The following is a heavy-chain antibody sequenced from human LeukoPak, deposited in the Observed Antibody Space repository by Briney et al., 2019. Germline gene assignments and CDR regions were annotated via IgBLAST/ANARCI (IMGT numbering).Heavy chain of an antibody. J-gene: IGHJ4*02. D-gene: IGHD3-3*01. Sequence: PGGSLRLSCAASGFTFSSYGMHWVRQAPGKGLEWVAFIRYDGSNKYYADSVKGRFTISRDNSKNTLYLQMNSLRAEDTAVYYCAKKKGITIFGVPTTPIDYWGQGTLVTVSS. CDR2: IRYDGSNK. CDR3: AKKKGITIFGVPTTPIDY. V-gene: IGHV3-30*02. CDR1: GFTFSSYG.